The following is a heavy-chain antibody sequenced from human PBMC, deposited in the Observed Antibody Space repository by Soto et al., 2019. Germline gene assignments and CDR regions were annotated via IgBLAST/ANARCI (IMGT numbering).Heavy chain of an antibody. D-gene: IGHD6-13*01. CDR1: GFTFSSYG. J-gene: IGHJ6*02. Sequence: GGSLRLSCAASGFTFSSYGMHWVRQAPGKGLEWVAVIWYDGSNKYYADYVKGRFTISRDNSKNTLYLQMNSLRAEDTAVYYCARDSSSSWYSVSYYYYYGMDVWGQGTTVTVSS. V-gene: IGHV3-33*01. CDR2: IWYDGSNK. CDR3: ARDSSSSWYSVSYYYYYGMDV.